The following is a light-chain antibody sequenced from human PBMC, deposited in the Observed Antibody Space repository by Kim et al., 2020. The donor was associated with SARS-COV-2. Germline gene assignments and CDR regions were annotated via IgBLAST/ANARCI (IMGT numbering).Light chain of an antibody. J-gene: IGLJ2*01. Sequence: GPNTTIPTDASSSNSGNNYVSWYQQLPGTAPKLLIYDNNKRPSGIPDRFSGSKSGKSAALGITGLQTGDEADFYCGTCDASLGGLVFGGGTQLTVL. CDR1: SSNSGNNY. V-gene: IGLV1-51*01. CDR2: DNN. CDR3: GTCDASLGGLV.